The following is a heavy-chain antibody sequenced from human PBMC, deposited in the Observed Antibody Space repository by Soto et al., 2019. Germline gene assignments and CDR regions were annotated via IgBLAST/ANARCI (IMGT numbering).Heavy chain of an antibody. Sequence: GASVKVSCKASGYTFTGYYMHWVRQAPGQGLEWMGWINPNSGGTNYAQKFQGWVTMTRDTSISTAYMELSRLRSDDTAVYYCARGGYSYGRDAFDIWGQGTMVTVSS. D-gene: IGHD5-18*01. V-gene: IGHV1-2*04. CDR2: INPNSGGT. CDR3: ARGGYSYGRDAFDI. J-gene: IGHJ3*02. CDR1: GYTFTGYY.